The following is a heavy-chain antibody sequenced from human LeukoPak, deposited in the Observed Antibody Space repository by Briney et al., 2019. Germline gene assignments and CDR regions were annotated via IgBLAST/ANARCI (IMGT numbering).Heavy chain of an antibody. CDR3: ARMYSSSWGGYYYYYMDV. CDR2: IYHSGST. D-gene: IGHD6-13*01. Sequence: GSLRLSCAASGFSFSSYNMNWVRQPPGKGLEWIGEIYHSGSTNYNPSLKSRVTISVDKSKNQFSLKLSSVTAADTAVYYCARMYSSSWGGYYYYYMDVWGKGTTVTISS. V-gene: IGHV4-4*02. J-gene: IGHJ6*03. CDR1: GFSFSSYNM.